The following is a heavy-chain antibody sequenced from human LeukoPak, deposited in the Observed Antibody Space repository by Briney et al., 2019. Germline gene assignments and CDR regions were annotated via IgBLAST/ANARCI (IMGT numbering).Heavy chain of an antibody. J-gene: IGHJ3*02. V-gene: IGHV1-69*06. CDR1: GYTFTSYY. CDR3: ARSTLLSSGWSPGAFDI. CDR2: IIPIFGTA. D-gene: IGHD6-19*01. Sequence: SVKVSCKASGYTFTSYYMHWVRQAPGQGLEWMGGIIPIFGTANYAQKFQGRVTITADKSTSTAYMELSSLRSEDTAVYYCARSTLLSSGWSPGAFDIWGQGTMVTVSS.